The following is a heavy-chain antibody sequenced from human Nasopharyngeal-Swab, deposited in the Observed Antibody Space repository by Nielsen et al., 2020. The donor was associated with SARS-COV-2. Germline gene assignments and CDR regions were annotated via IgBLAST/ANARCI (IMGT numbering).Heavy chain of an antibody. CDR3: ARGSMLVFDI. CDR1: GFTVSSYA. D-gene: IGHD3-22*01. CDR2: ISGSGGST. V-gene: IGHV3-23*01. Sequence: GESLKISCAASGFTVSSYAMSWVRQAPGKGLEWVSVISGSGGSTYYADSVKGRFTISRDNAKNSLYLQMNSLRAEDTAVYYCARGSMLVFDIWGQGTMVTVSS. J-gene: IGHJ3*02.